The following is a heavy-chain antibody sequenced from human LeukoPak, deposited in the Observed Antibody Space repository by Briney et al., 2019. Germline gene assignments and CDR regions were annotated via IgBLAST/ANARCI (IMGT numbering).Heavy chain of an antibody. CDR2: ISGSGGST. CDR1: GFTFSSFD. CDR3: AKTSLSDPSGHYYYMDV. J-gene: IGHJ6*03. V-gene: IGHV3-23*01. Sequence: GGSLRLSCAASGFTFSSFDMSWVRQAPGEGLEWVSAISGSGGSTYYADSVKARFTISRDNSQNTVSLQLNNLRIEDTALYYCAKTSLSDPSGHYYYMDVWGKGTTVTVSS. D-gene: IGHD3-3*01.